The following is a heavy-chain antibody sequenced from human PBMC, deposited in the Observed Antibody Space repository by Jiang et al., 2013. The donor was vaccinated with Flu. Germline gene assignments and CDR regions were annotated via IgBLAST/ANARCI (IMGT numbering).Heavy chain of an antibody. J-gene: IGHJ6*02. Sequence: PGQGLEWMGWINTNTGNPTYAQGFTGRFVFSLDTSVSTAYLQISSLKAEDTAVYYCARRLDIVVVVAANDHYYYGMDVWGQGTTVTVSS. V-gene: IGHV7-4-1*02. CDR3: ARRLDIVVVVAANDHYYYGMDV. D-gene: IGHD2-15*01. CDR2: INTNTGNP.